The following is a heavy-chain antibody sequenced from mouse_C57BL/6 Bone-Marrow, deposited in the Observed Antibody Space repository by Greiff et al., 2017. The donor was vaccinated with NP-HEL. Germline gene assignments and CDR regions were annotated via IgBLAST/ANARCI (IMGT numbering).Heavy chain of an antibody. CDR1: GFNIKDDY. D-gene: IGHD2-4*01. Sequence: VHVKQSGAELVRPGASVKLSCTASGFNIKDDYMHWVKQRPEQGLEWIGWIDPENGDTEYASKFQGKATITADTSSNTAYLQLSSLTSEDTAVYYCTSLYYDYDFDYWGQGTTLTVSS. J-gene: IGHJ2*01. CDR2: IDPENGDT. V-gene: IGHV14-4*01. CDR3: TSLYYDYDFDY.